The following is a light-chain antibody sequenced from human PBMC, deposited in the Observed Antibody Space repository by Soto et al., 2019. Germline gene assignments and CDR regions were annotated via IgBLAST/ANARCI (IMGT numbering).Light chain of an antibody. CDR3: LLSYTGARV. J-gene: IGLJ3*02. CDR2: DTS. CDR1: TGAVTSGHF. Sequence: QAVVTQEPSVTVSPGGTVTLTCGSSTGAVTSGHFPYWFQQKPGQAPRTLIYDTSTKHSWTPARFSGSLLGGKAALSLSGAQPEDEAEYFCLLSYTGARVFGGGTQLTVL. V-gene: IGLV7-46*01.